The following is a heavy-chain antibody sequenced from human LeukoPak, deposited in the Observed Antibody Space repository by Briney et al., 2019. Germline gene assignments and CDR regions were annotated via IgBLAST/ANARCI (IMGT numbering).Heavy chain of an antibody. CDR3: ARSRSGSGWYFDY. J-gene: IGHJ4*02. Sequence: ASVNVSCKASGYDFTSVGITWVRRAPGQGLEWMGWISPYNGNTRYAQKFQGRVAMTTDTSTTTAYMELRGLRFNDTAVYYCARSRSGSGWYFDYWGQGTLVTVSS. CDR2: ISPYNGNT. CDR1: GYDFTSVG. V-gene: IGHV1-18*01. D-gene: IGHD6-19*01.